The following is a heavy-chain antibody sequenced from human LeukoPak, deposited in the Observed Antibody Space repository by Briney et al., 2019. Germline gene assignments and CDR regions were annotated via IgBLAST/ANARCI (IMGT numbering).Heavy chain of an antibody. CDR3: ARINLYPFYYYYGMDV. CDR2: IKQDGSEK. CDR1: GFPFSRYW. J-gene: IGHJ6*02. V-gene: IGHV3-7*01. Sequence: GGPLTLSCAASGFPFSRYWMSWVRQARGEGLEWVANIKQDGSEKYYVDSVKGRFDISRDNAKNSLYLQMNSLRAEDTAVYYCARINLYPFYYYYGMDVWGQGTTVTVSS. D-gene: IGHD2-2*01.